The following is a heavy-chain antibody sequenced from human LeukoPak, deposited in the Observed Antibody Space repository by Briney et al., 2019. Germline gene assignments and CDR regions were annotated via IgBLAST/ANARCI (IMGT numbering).Heavy chain of an antibody. CDR3: ARDFESHLGDY. CDR1: GGSISSGGYY. J-gene: IGHJ4*02. V-gene: IGHV4-30-2*01. Sequence: SQTLSLTCTVSGGSISSGGYYWSWIRQPPGKGLEWIGYIYHSGSTYYNPSLKSRVTISVDRSKNQFSLKLSSVTAADTAVYYCARDFESHLGDYWGQGTLVTVSS. D-gene: IGHD3-9*01. CDR2: IYHSGST.